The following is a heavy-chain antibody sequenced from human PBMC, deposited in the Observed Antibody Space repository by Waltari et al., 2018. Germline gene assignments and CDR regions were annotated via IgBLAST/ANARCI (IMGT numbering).Heavy chain of an antibody. V-gene: IGHV3-30*02. CDR1: GFTFSSYD. CDR2: IRYDGSNK. J-gene: IGHJ4*02. CDR3: AKDSHFDY. Sequence: QVQLVESGGGVVQPGGSLRLSCAASGFTFSSYDMHWVRQAPGKGLEWVAFIRYDGSNKYYADSVKGRFTISRDNSKNTLYLQMNSLRAEDTAVYYCAKDSHFDYWGQGTLVTVSS.